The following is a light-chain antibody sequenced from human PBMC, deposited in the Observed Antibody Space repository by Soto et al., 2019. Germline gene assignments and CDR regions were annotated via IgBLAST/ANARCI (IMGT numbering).Light chain of an antibody. CDR3: QQYGSAPFT. CDR2: GAS. V-gene: IGKV3-20*01. CDR1: QSVSSSY. Sequence: EIVLTQSPGTLALSRGERATXXXXXSQSVSSSYLAWYXXKHGQXXRXXIYGASSRATGIPDRFSGSGSGTDLTLTISRLEPEDFEVYYCQQYGSAPFTFGGGTKVDIK. J-gene: IGKJ4*01.